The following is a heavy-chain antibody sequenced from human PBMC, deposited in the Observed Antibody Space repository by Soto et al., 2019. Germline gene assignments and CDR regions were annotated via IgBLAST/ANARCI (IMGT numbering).Heavy chain of an antibody. CDR1: GGSISSSSYY. Sequence: SETLSLTCTVSGGSISSSSYYWGWIRQPPGKGLEWIGSIYYSGSTYYNPSLKGRFTISRDNAKNSLYLQMNSLRAEDTAVYYCARGAYYYDSSGLSYWGQGTLVTVSS. CDR2: IYYSGST. V-gene: IGHV4-39*02. J-gene: IGHJ4*02. D-gene: IGHD3-22*01. CDR3: ARGAYYYDSSGLSY.